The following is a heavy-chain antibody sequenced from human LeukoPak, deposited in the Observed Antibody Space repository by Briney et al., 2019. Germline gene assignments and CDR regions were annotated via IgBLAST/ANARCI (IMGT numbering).Heavy chain of an antibody. CDR3: ARELASGD. D-gene: IGHD6-13*01. CDR1: GFTFSTYW. V-gene: IGHV3-74*01. CDR2: INTDGNST. Sequence: GRSLRLSCAASGFTFSTYWMHWVRQAPGKGLVWVSQINTDGNSTTYAVSVKGRFTVSRDNVKNTLYLQMNSLRAEDTAVYYCARELASGDWGQGTLVTVSS. J-gene: IGHJ4*02.